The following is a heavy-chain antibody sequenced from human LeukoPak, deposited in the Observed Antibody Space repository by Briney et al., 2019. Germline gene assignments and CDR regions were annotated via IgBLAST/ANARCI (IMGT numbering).Heavy chain of an antibody. J-gene: IGHJ4*02. Sequence: SETLSLTCTVSGGSISSSSYYWGCIRQPPGKGLECIGSIYYSGSTYYNPSLKSRVTISVDTSKNQFSLKLSSVTAADTAVYYCAREDGSSWYYFDSWGQGTLVTVSS. V-gene: IGHV4-39*07. CDR1: GGSISSSSYY. CDR2: IYYSGST. D-gene: IGHD6-13*01. CDR3: AREDGSSWYYFDS.